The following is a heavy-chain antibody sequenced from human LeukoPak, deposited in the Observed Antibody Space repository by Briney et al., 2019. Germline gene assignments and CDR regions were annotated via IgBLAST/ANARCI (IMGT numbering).Heavy chain of an antibody. CDR1: GYTFIGYY. J-gene: IGHJ4*02. Sequence: ASVKVSCKASGYTFIGYYLHWVRQAPGQGLEWMGWINPTSGGTNYAQKFQDRVTMTRDTSINTAYMELSRLRSDGTAVYYCARLVGLSTTASYWGQGSLVIVSS. CDR3: ARLVGLSTTASY. D-gene: IGHD5/OR15-5a*01. V-gene: IGHV1-2*02. CDR2: INPTSGGT.